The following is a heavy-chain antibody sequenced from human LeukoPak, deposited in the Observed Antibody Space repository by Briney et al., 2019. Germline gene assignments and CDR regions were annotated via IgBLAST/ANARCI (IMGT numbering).Heavy chain of an antibody. CDR3: ATGPSITIFGVVKYYYYGMDV. V-gene: IGHV1-24*01. Sequence: ASVKVSCKVSGYTLTELSMHWVRQAPGKGLEWMGGFDPEDGETIYAQKFQGRVTMTEDTSTDTAYMELSSLRSEDTAVYYCATGPSITIFGVVKYYYYGMDVWGQGTTVTVSS. J-gene: IGHJ6*02. CDR1: GYTLTELS. D-gene: IGHD3-3*01. CDR2: FDPEDGET.